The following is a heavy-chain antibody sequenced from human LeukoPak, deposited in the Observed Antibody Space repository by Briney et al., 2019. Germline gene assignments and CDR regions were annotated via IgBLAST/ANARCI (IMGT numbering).Heavy chain of an antibody. D-gene: IGHD3-10*01. CDR3: ARGTPSMVRGAWFDP. V-gene: IGHV1-18*01. Sequence: EASVKVSCKASGYTLTSYGISWVRQAPGQGLEWMGWISAYNGNTNYAQKLQGRVTMTTDTSTSTAYMELRSLRSDDTAVYYCARGTPSMVRGAWFDPWGQGTLVTVSS. CDR1: GYTLTSYG. CDR2: ISAYNGNT. J-gene: IGHJ5*02.